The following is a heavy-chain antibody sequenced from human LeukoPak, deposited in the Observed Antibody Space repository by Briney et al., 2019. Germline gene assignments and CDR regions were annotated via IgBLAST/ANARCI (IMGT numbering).Heavy chain of an antibody. V-gene: IGHV3-23*01. J-gene: IGHJ5*02. D-gene: IGHD2-2*01. Sequence: GGSLRLSCAASGFTFSSYAVSWVRQAPGRGLEWVSAISGSGGTYYIPSVKGRFIVSRDNSRNTLYLQLNSLRAEDTAIYYCARAGRHCSSTSCYVRFDPWGQGTLVTVSS. CDR3: ARAGRHCSSTSCYVRFDP. CDR2: ISGSGGT. CDR1: GFTFSSYA.